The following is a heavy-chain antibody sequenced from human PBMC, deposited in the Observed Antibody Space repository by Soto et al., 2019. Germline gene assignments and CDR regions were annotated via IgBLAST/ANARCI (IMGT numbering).Heavy chain of an antibody. J-gene: IGHJ4*02. V-gene: IGHV3-23*01. CDR2: ISGSGDSS. CDR3: AKDKGRAYCGGNCYFFDY. CDR1: GFTFSSFG. D-gene: IGHD2-21*02. Sequence: LRLSCTASGFTFSSFGMAWVRQAPGKGLEWVSAISGSGDSSYYADSVKDRFTISRDNPTNTLYLQMNSLRAEDTAVYYCAKDKGRAYCGGNCYFFDYWGQGALVTVSS.